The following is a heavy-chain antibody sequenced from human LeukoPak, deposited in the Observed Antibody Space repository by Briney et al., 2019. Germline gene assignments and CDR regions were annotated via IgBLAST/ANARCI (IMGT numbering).Heavy chain of an antibody. D-gene: IGHD2-15*01. V-gene: IGHV4-39*01. CDR1: GDSINSAAYY. CDR3: ARHDVVIAVKRGYYFDY. J-gene: IGHJ4*02. CDR2: VYSRGST. Sequence: PSQTLSLTCTVSGDSINSAAYYWSWIRQPPGKGLEWIGSVYSRGSTSYNPSVMSRVTISVDTSKNQFSLRLTSVTAADTAVYYCARHDVVIAVKRGYYFDYWGQGALVTVSS.